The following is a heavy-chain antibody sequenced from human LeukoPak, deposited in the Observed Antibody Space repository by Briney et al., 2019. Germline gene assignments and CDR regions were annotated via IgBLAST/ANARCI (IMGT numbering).Heavy chain of an antibody. Sequence: GGSLRLSCAASGYTLSSYDMSWVRQAPGRGLEWVSGISGSGASTYHADSVKGRFTVSRDNSENTLYLQMNSARDPDIAMHYCASLGGPIGSDDAFDIWGRGTMVTVSA. CDR1: GYTLSSYD. V-gene: IGHV3-23*01. J-gene: IGHJ3*02. CDR2: ISGSGAST. D-gene: IGHD1-26*01. CDR3: ASLGGPIGSDDAFDI.